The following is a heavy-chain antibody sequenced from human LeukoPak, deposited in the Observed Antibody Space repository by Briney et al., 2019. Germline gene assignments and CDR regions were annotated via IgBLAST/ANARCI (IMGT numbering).Heavy chain of an antibody. CDR1: GFTVSSNY. D-gene: IGHD3-10*01. J-gene: IGHJ4*02. CDR2: IYSGGST. CDR3: ARVYYGSGSWFDY. V-gene: IGHV3-66*01. Sequence: GGSLRLSCAASGFTVSSNYMSWVRQAPGKGLEWVSVIYSGGSTYYADSVKGRFTISRDNAKNSLYLQMNSLRAEDTAVYYCARVYYGSGSWFDYWGQGTLVTVSS.